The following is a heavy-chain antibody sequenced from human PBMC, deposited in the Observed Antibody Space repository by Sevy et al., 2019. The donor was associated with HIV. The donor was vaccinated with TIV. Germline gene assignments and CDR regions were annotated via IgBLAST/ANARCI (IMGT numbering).Heavy chain of an antibody. CDR2: ISYDGSSH. V-gene: IGHV3-30-3*01. CDR3: ARDAGYSTDWYPSDY. CDR1: EFMFSTYA. Sequence: GGSLRLSCAASEFMFSTYAMHWVRQAPGKGLEWVAVISYDGSSHYYEVSVKGRFTISRDNSKNTLFLQMNSLRLEDTAFYYCARDAGYSTDWYPSDYWGQGTLVTVSS. J-gene: IGHJ4*02. D-gene: IGHD6-19*01.